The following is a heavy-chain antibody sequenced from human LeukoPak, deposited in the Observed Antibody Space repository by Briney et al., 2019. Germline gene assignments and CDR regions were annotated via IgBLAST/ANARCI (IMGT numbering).Heavy chain of an antibody. V-gene: IGHV4-39*07. CDR1: GGSISSSGYY. D-gene: IGHD2-2*01. CDR2: IYYSGST. CDR3: ARDFAMLRAFDI. Sequence: SETLSLTCTVSGGSISSSGYYWGWIRQPPGKGLEWIGSIYYSGSTYYNPSLKSRVTISVDTSKNQFSLKLSSVTAADTAVYYCARDFAMLRAFDIWGQGTMVTVSS. J-gene: IGHJ3*02.